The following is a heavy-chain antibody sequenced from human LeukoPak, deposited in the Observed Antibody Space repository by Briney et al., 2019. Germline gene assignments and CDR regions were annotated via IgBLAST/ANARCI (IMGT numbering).Heavy chain of an antibody. J-gene: IGHJ4*02. CDR2: ISYDGSNK. D-gene: IGHD5-12*01. CDR1: GFTFSSYA. V-gene: IGHV3-30-3*01. CDR3: ARAQARAGIVATIEGGFDY. Sequence: PGRSLRLSCAASGFTFSSYAMHWLRQAPGKGLEWVAVISYDGSNKYYADSVKGRFTISRDNSKNTLYLQMNSLRAEDTAVYYCARAQARAGIVATIEGGFDYWGQGTLVTVSS.